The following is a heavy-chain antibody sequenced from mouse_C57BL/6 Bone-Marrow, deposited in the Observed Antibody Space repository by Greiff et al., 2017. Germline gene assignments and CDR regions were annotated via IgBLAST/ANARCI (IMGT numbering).Heavy chain of an antibody. CDR3: AKEPYYSVDY. CDR2: IHPNSGST. CDR1: GYTFTSYW. J-gene: IGHJ2*01. Sequence: QVQLKQSGAELVKPGASVKLSCKASGYTFTSYWMHWVKQRPGQGLEWIGMIHPNSGSTNYNEKFKSKATLTVDKSSSTAYMQLSSLTSEDSAVYYCAKEPYYSVDYWGQGTTLTVSS. V-gene: IGHV1-64*01. D-gene: IGHD2-12*01.